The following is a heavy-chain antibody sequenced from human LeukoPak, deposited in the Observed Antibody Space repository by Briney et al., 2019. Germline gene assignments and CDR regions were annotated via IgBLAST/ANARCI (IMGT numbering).Heavy chain of an antibody. D-gene: IGHD3-22*01. V-gene: IGHV4-34*01. CDR3: ARGMRRGVYDSSGYYYGAMRAFDI. J-gene: IGHJ3*02. CDR1: GGSFSGYY. Sequence: KASETLSLTCAVYGGSFSGYYWSWIRQPPGKGLEWIGEINHSGSTNYNPSLKSRVTISVDTSKNRFSLKLSSVTAADTAVYYCARGMRRGVYDSSGYYYGAMRAFDIWGQGTMVTVSS. CDR2: INHSGST.